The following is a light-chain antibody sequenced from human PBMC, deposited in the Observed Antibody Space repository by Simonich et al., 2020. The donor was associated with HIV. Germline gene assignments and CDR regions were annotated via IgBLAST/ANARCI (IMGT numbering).Light chain of an antibody. CDR3: QHYNNWPPGT. J-gene: IGKJ1*01. V-gene: IGKV3-15*01. Sequence: EIVLTQSPATLSLSPGERATLSCRASQSVSSYLAWYQQKPGQAPRLLIYGASTRATGIPARFSGSVSGTEFTLTISSLQSEDFAIYYCQHYNNWPPGTFGQGTKVEFK. CDR1: QSVSSY. CDR2: GAS.